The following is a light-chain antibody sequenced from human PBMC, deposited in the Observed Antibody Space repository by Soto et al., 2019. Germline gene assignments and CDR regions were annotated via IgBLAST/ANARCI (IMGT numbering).Light chain of an antibody. CDR3: QQYDSYSYT. Sequence: DIQMTQSPSTLSASVGDRVTITCRASQSISNWVAWYQQKPGRAPKLLIYDVSSLESEVSSRFSGSGSGTEFTLTISSLQPDDFATYYCQQYDSYSYTFGQGTKLEIK. V-gene: IGKV1-5*01. J-gene: IGKJ2*01. CDR2: DVS. CDR1: QSISNW.